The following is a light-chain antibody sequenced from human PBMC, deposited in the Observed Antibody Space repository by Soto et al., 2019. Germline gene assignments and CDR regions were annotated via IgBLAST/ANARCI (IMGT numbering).Light chain of an antibody. CDR2: DAS. J-gene: IGKJ3*01. V-gene: IGKV1D-13*01. CDR3: QQFDDYPFT. CDR1: QGISSA. Sequence: AILLTQSPSSLSAYVGDSVSITCRASQGISSALAWYQQKPGRAPKLLIYDASSLEGGVPSRFSGSRSGTDFTLTVSSLQPEDFATYYCQQFDDYPFTFGPGTKVDIK.